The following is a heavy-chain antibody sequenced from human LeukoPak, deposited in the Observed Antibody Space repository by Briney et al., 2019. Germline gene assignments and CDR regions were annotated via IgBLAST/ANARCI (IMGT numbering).Heavy chain of an antibody. V-gene: IGHV3-66*01. Sequence: GGSLRLSCAASGFSVNNNHMSWVRQAPGKGLEWISVIYIGGSTYYADSVKGRFTISRDNSRNTLYLQMNSLRAEDTAVYYCAAGVHTAMVNGYWGQGTLVTVSS. CDR1: GFSVNNNH. CDR2: IYIGGST. CDR3: AAGVHTAMVNGY. J-gene: IGHJ4*02. D-gene: IGHD5-18*01.